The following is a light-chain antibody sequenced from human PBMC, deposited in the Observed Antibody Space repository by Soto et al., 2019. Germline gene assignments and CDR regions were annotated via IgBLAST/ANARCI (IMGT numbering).Light chain of an antibody. CDR2: RNN. CDR3: AAWDDSLSGPHYV. CDR1: SSNIGSNY. Sequence: QSVLTQPPSASGTPGQRVTISCSGSSSNIGSNYVYWYQQLPGTAPKLLIYRNNQRPSGVPDRSSGSKSGTSASLAISGLRSEDEADYYCAAWDDSLSGPHYVFGTGTKVTV. J-gene: IGLJ1*01. V-gene: IGLV1-47*01.